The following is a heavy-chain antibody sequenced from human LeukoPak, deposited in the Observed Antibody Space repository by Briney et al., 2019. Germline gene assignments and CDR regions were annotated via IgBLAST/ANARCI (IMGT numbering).Heavy chain of an antibody. Sequence: ASVKVSCKASGYTFSDHYIHWVRQAPGQGVEGMGWINPNTGGTNYAQNFQGRVTITRDTSINTAYMELSRLRSEDTAVYYCARDTPNLNIWFGKLCLWGQGTLVTVSS. J-gene: IGHJ4*02. CDR1: GYTFSDHY. CDR3: ARDTPNLNIWFGKLCL. V-gene: IGHV1-2*02. D-gene: IGHD3-10*01. CDR2: INPNTGGT.